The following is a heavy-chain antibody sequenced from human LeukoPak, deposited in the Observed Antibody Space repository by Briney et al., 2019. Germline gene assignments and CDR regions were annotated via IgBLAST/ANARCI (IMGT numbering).Heavy chain of an antibody. CDR3: ARGLDFWSGSYDY. CDR2: ISSTSNTI. D-gene: IGHD3-3*01. CDR1: GFTFSTYS. V-gene: IGHV3-48*01. Sequence: GGSLRFSCAASGFTFSTYSLNWVRQAPGKGLEWVSYISSTSNTIYYADSVKGRFTISRDNAKNSLYLQMNSLRAEDTAVYYCARGLDFWSGSYDYWGQGTLVTVSS. J-gene: IGHJ4*02.